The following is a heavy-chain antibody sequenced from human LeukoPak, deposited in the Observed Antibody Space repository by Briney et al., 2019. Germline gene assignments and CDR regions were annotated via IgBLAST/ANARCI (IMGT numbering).Heavy chain of an antibody. D-gene: IGHD6-19*01. CDR1: GFTFSSYA. J-gene: IGHJ4*02. V-gene: IGHV3-23*01. CDR2: ISGSGGST. CDR3: AKAGSSGWYKVLIDY. Sequence: PGGSLRLSCAASGFTFSSYAMSWVRQAPGKGLEWVSAISGSGGSTYYADSVKGQLTISRDNSKNTLYLQMNSLRAEDTAAYYCAKAGSSGWYKVLIDYWGQGTLVTVSS.